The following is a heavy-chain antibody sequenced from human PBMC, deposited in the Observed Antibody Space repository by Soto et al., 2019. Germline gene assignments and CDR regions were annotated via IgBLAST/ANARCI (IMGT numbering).Heavy chain of an antibody. Sequence: ASVKVSCKASGYTFTSYDINWVRQATGQGLEWMGWMNPNSGNTGYAQKFQGRVTMTRNTSISTAYMELSSLRSEDTAVYYCARALRNYDFWSGYYPPLNYYYYMDVWGKGTTVTVS. CDR2: MNPNSGNT. CDR3: ARALRNYDFWSGYYPPLNYYYYMDV. V-gene: IGHV1-8*01. J-gene: IGHJ6*03. D-gene: IGHD3-3*01. CDR1: GYTFTSYD.